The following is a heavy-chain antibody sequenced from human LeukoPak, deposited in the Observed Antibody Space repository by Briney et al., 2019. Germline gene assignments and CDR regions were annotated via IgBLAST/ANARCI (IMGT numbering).Heavy chain of an antibody. CDR2: ISSSGSTI. CDR1: GFTFSDYY. D-gene: IGHD2-2*02. V-gene: IGHV3-11*01. J-gene: IGHJ6*02. CDR3: ARDCSSTSCYTYYYYGMDV. Sequence: EGSLRLSCAASGFTFSDYYMSWIRQAPGKGLEWVSYISSSGSTIYYADSVKGRFTISRDNAKNSLYLQMNSLRAEDTAVYYCARDCSSTSCYTYYYYGMDVWGQGTTVTVSS.